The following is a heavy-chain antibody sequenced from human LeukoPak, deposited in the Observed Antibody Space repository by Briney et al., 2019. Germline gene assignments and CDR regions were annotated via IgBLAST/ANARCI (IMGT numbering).Heavy chain of an antibody. V-gene: IGHV3-23*01. J-gene: IGHJ4*02. CDR2: ISGSGGST. CDR3: AKVALGRTATVLLPFDY. D-gene: IGHD2-15*01. Sequence: GSLRLSCAASGFTFSSYAMSWVRQAPGKGLEWVSAISGSGGSTYYADSVKGRFTISRDNSKNTLYLQMNSLRAEDTAVYYCAKVALGRTATVLLPFDYWGQGTLVTVSS. CDR1: GFTFSSYA.